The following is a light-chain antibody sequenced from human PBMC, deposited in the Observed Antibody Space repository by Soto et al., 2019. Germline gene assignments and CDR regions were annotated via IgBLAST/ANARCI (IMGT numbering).Light chain of an antibody. V-gene: IGKV1-39*01. J-gene: IGKJ4*01. CDR2: SAS. CDR1: QSMSSF. Sequence: DIQMTQSPSSLSASVGDRVSITCQASQSMSSFLNWYQHRPGKAPKLLIYSASTLQSGVPPRFSGSGSGTDFTLTISSLQPEDFATYYCQQSYNTLTFGGGTKVEMK. CDR3: QQSYNTLT.